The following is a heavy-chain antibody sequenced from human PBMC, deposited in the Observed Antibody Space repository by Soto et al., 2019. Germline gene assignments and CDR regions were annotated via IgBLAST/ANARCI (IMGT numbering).Heavy chain of an antibody. Sequence: GGSLRLSCAASGFTFSSYAMSWVRQAPGKGLEWVSAISGSGGSTYYADSVKGRFTISRDNTKNTLYLQLNSLSAEDTAVYYCAKSPHYSGSYYYFDYWGQGTLVTVSS. D-gene: IGHD1-26*01. CDR3: AKSPHYSGSYYYFDY. J-gene: IGHJ4*02. CDR2: ISGSGGST. V-gene: IGHV3-23*01. CDR1: GFTFSSYA.